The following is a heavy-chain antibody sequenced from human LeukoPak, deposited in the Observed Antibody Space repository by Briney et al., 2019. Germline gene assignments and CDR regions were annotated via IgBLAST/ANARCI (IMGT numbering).Heavy chain of an antibody. V-gene: IGHV1-18*01. CDR3: ARVYYDFWSGYEYDAFDI. Sequence: GASVKVSCKASGYTFTSYGISWVRHAPGQGLEWMGSISAYNGNTNYAQKLQGRVTMTTDTSTSTAYMELRSLRSDDTAVYYCARVYYDFWSGYEYDAFDIWGQGTLVTVSS. D-gene: IGHD3-3*01. CDR2: ISAYNGNT. J-gene: IGHJ3*02. CDR1: GYTFTSYG.